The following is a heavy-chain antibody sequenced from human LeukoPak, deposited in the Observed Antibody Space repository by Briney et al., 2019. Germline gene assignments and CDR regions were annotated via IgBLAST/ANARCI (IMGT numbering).Heavy chain of an antibody. V-gene: IGHV3-23*01. D-gene: IGHD1-14*01. CDR1: GFTFSSYG. CDR3: AKPARTDYADY. CDR2: ISGSGGRT. Sequence: GGSLRLSCAASGFTFSSYGMHWVRQAPGKGLEWVSAISGSGGRTHYADSVKGRFTISRDNSKNTLYLQMNSLRAEDTAVYYCAKPARTDYADYWGQGTLVTVSS. J-gene: IGHJ4*02.